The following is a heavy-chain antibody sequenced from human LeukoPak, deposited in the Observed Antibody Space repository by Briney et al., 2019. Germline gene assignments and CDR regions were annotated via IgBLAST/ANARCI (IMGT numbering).Heavy chain of an antibody. CDR2: ISTSSSYI. D-gene: IGHD6-19*01. J-gene: IGHJ3*02. CDR3: VRGHVAVAAHDDAFDI. Sequence: GGSLRLSCAASGFTFSSYSMNWVRQAPGKGLEWVSSISTSSSYIYYADSVKGRFTISRDNAKNSLYLQMNSLRAEDTAVYYCVRGHVAVAAHDDAFDIWGQGTMVTVSS. V-gene: IGHV3-21*01. CDR1: GFTFSSYS.